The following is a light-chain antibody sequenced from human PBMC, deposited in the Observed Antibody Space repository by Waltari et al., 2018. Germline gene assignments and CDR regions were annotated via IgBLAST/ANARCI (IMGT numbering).Light chain of an antibody. Sequence: QSALTQPPSASGSPGQSVTISCTGTSRDVGGYNYVSWYQQHAGKAPKLMIYEVSKRPSGVPDRFSGSKSGNTASLTVSGLQAEDEADYYCSSYAGSNNLFGGGTKLTVL. J-gene: IGLJ3*02. CDR3: SSYAGSNNL. CDR2: EVS. V-gene: IGLV2-8*01. CDR1: SRDVGGYNY.